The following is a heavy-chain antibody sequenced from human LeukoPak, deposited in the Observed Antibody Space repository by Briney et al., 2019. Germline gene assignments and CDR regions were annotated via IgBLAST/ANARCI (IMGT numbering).Heavy chain of an antibody. V-gene: IGHV3-21*01. CDR3: ARDSRVADI. J-gene: IGHJ3*02. D-gene: IGHD2-15*01. CDR1: GFTFSAHS. CDR2: ISSSSSYI. Sequence: PGRSLRLSCAVSGFTFSAHSMNWVRQAPGKGLEWVSSISSSSSYIYYADSVKGRFTISRDNAKNSLYLQMNSLRAEDTAVYYCARDSRVADIWGQGTMVTVSS.